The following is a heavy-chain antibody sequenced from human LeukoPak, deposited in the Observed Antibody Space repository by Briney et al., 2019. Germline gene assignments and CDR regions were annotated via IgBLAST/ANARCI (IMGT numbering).Heavy chain of an antibody. CDR3: ARVPVVVVVAATGSYGMDV. V-gene: IGHV3-21*01. CDR1: GFTFSSYS. Sequence: KSGGSLRLSCAASGFTFSSYSMNWVRQAPGKGLEWVSSISSSSSYIYYADSVKGRFTISRDNAKNSLYLQMNSLRAEDTAVYYCARVPVVVVVAATGSYGMDVWGQGTTVTVSS. CDR2: ISSSSSYI. D-gene: IGHD2-15*01. J-gene: IGHJ6*02.